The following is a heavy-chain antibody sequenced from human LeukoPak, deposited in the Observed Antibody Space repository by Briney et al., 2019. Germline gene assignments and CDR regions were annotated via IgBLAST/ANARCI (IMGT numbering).Heavy chain of an antibody. D-gene: IGHD6-6*01. J-gene: IGHJ4*02. CDR1: GFTFNTHG. CDR2: IGQSGSST. CDR3: AKRAPYSSSSVYFDS. Sequence: GGPLRLSCAASGFTFNTHGMNWVRQAPGKGLEWISSIGQSGSSTYYADSVKGRFTVSRDNSRNLVYLQMNSLRAEDTAIYYCAKRAPYSSSSVYFDSWGQGTLVTVSS. V-gene: IGHV3-23*01.